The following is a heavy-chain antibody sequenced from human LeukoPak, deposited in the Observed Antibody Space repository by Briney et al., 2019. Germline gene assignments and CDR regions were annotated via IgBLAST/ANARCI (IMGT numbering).Heavy chain of an antibody. Sequence: ASVKVSCKASGYTFTSYDINWVPQATGQGLEWMGWMNPNRGNTGYAQKFQGRVTMTRNTSISTAYMELSSLRSEDTGVCYCARVWGRVKVFGSGYYPFDYWGQGTLLTVSS. V-gene: IGHV1-8*01. D-gene: IGHD3-22*01. J-gene: IGHJ4*02. CDR2: MNPNRGNT. CDR1: GYTFTSYD. CDR3: ARVWGRVKVFGSGYYPFDY.